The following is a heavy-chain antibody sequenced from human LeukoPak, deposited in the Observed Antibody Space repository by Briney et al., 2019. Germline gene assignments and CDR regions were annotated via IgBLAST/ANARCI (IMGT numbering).Heavy chain of an antibody. CDR3: ARGSITMVRGVITDYYYYSMDV. Sequence: GGSLRLSCAASGFTFSSYEMNWVRQAPGKGLEWVSYISSSGSTIYYADYVKGRFTISRDNAKNSLYLQMNSLRAEDTAVYYCARGSITMVRGVITDYYYYSMDVWGKGTTVTVSS. D-gene: IGHD3-10*01. CDR1: GFTFSSYE. V-gene: IGHV3-48*03. CDR2: ISSSGSTI. J-gene: IGHJ6*04.